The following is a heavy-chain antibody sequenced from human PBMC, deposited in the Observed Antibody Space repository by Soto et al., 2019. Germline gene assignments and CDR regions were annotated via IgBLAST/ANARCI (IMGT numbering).Heavy chain of an antibody. J-gene: IGHJ6*03. CDR1: GYTFTSYD. CDR3: ARGLKMTTVTHYYYYYMDL. Sequence: QVQLVQSGAEVKKPGASVKVSCKTSGYTFTSYDINWVRQAAGQGLEWMGWMNPNNGNTGYAQKFQGRVTMTRNTSESTAYMELNRLRSEDTAVYYCARGLKMTTVTHYYYYYMDLWGKGTTVTVSS. V-gene: IGHV1-8*01. CDR2: MNPNNGNT. D-gene: IGHD4-4*01.